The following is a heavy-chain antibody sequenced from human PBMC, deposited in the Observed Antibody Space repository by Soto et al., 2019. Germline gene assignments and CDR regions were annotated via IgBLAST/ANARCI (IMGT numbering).Heavy chain of an antibody. V-gene: IGHV3-23*01. CDR1: GFTFSSYA. J-gene: IGHJ5*02. CDR2: ISGSGGST. Sequence: PGGSLRVSCAASGFTFSSYAMSWVRQAPGKGLEWVSAISGSGGSTYYADSVKGRFTISRDNSKNTLYLQMNSLRAEDTAVYYCAKDGLPQDILTGYYPNWFDPWGQGTLVTVSS. D-gene: IGHD3-9*01. CDR3: AKDGLPQDILTGYYPNWFDP.